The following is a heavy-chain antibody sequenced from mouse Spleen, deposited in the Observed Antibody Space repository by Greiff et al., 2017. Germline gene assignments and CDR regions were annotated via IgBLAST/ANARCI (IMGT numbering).Heavy chain of an antibody. CDR2: IYPGDGDT. D-gene: IGHD2-14*01. Sequence: VQRVESGAELVKPGASVKISCKASGYAFSSYWMNWVKQRPGKGLEWIGQIYPGDGDTNYNGKFKGKATLTADKSSSTAYMQLSSLTSEDSAVYFCARSLYYRYEGDYFDYWGQGTTLTVSS. V-gene: IGHV1-80*01. CDR3: ARSLYYRYEGDYFDY. J-gene: IGHJ2*01. CDR1: GYAFSSYW.